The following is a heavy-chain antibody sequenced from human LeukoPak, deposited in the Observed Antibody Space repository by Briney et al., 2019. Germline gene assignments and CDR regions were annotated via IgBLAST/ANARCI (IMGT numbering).Heavy chain of an antibody. CDR3: ARRIVVVPAAIRNGDAFDI. Sequence: SETLSLTCAVSGYSTSSGYYWGWIRQPPGRGLEWIGSIYYIGSTYNNPSLRSRVTISMDTSKNQFSLRLNSVTAADTALYYCARRIVVVPAAIRNGDAFDIWGQGTMVTVSS. CDR1: GYSTSSGYY. D-gene: IGHD2-2*01. CDR2: IYYIGST. J-gene: IGHJ3*02. V-gene: IGHV4-38-2*01.